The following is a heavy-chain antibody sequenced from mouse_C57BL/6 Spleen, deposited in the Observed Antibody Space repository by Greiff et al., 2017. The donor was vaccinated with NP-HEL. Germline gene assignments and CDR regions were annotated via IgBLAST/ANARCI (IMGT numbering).Heavy chain of an antibody. CDR2: LNPNYGTT. D-gene: IGHD2-3*01. J-gene: IGHJ4*01. CDR3: ARGYDGYYAYAMDY. Sequence: VHVKQSGPALVKPGASVKISCKASGYSFTDYNMNWVKQSNGKSLEWIGVLNPNYGTTSYNQKFKGKATLTVDQSSSTSYMQLNSLTSEDSAVYYCARGYDGYYAYAMDYWGQGTSVTVSS. V-gene: IGHV1-39*01. CDR1: GYSFTDYN.